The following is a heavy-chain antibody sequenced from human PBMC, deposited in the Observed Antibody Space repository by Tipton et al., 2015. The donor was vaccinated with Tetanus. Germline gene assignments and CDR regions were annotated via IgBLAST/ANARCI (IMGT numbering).Heavy chain of an antibody. CDR3: ARGGLELLNWFDP. V-gene: IGHV4-61*08. D-gene: IGHD1-7*01. CDR1: GGSISSGGYY. CDR2: IYYSGST. J-gene: IGHJ5*02. Sequence: TLSLTCTVSGGSISSGGYYWSWIRQHPGKGLEWIGYIYYSGSTNYNPSLKSRVTISVDTSKNQFSLKLSSVTAADTAVYYCARGGLELLNWFDPWGQGTLVTVSS.